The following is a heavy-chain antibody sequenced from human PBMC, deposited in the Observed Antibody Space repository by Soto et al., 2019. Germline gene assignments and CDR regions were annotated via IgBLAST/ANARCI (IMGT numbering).Heavy chain of an antibody. D-gene: IGHD3-22*01. CDR2: FDPEDGET. V-gene: IGHV1-24*01. J-gene: IGHJ3*02. Sequence: GASVKVSCKVSGYTLTELSMHWVRQAPGKGLEWMGGFDPEDGETIYAQKFQGRVTMTEDTSTDTAYMELSSLRSEDTAVYYCATDSSGRRRQDAFDIMGQGTTVTVSS. CDR3: ATDSSGRRRQDAFDI. CDR1: GYTLTELS.